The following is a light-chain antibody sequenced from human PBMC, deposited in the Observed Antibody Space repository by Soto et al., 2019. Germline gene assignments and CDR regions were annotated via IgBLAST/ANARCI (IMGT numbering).Light chain of an antibody. CDR2: EIN. J-gene: IGLJ1*01. V-gene: IGLV2-8*01. Sequence: QTALTQPPSASGSRGQSVTISCTWTSSDVGAYDYVSWYQQHPGKAPKLMIYEINKRPSGVPDRFSGSKSGNTASLTVSGLQAEDEADYYCSSFAGSNNFPYVFGTGTKVTVL. CDR3: SSFAGSNNFPYV. CDR1: SSDVGAYDY.